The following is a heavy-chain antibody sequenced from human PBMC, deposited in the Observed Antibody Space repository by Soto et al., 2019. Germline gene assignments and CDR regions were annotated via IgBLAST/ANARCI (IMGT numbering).Heavy chain of an antibody. D-gene: IGHD3-22*01. Sequence: QVQLVQSGAEVKKPGASVKVSCKASGYTFTSYDINWVRQATGQGLEWMGWMNPNSGNTGYAQKFQGGVTMTRNTSISTAYRELSSLRSEDTAVYYCARGSSYYDSSGSNSDYWGQGTLVTVSS. CDR1: GYTFTSYD. V-gene: IGHV1-8*01. J-gene: IGHJ4*02. CDR2: MNPNSGNT. CDR3: ARGSSYYDSSGSNSDY.